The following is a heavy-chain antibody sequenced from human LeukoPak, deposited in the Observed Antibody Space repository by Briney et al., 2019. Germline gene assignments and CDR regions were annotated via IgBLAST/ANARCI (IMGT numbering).Heavy chain of an antibody. Sequence: SETLSLTRTVSGGSISSYYWNWIRQPAGKGLEWIGRMSTSGSTNYNPSLSSRVTMSLDTSKNQFSLRLSSVTAADTAVYYCARDIAVAGFNWFDRWGQGTLVTVSS. D-gene: IGHD6-19*01. J-gene: IGHJ5*02. CDR1: GGSISSYY. CDR2: MSTSGST. CDR3: ARDIAVAGFNWFDR. V-gene: IGHV4-4*07.